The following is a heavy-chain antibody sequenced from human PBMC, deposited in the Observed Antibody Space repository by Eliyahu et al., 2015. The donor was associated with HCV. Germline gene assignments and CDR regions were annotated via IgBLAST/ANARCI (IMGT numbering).Heavy chain of an antibody. CDR2: ISETGDYT. J-gene: IGHJ4*02. V-gene: IGHV3-23*01. CDR1: GFSFSSIA. D-gene: IGHD2-15*01. Sequence: EVQLLESGGGLVQPGGSARLSCAASGFSFSSIAMTWVRQAPGKGLEWVSSISETGDYTYYADSVKGRFTISRDNSKNTLYLQMDSLRAEDTAVYYCAQGSSGTHGEDHWGQGMLVTVSS. CDR3: AQGSSGTHGEDH.